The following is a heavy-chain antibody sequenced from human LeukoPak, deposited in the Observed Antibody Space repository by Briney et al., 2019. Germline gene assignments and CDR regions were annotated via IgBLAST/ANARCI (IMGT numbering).Heavy chain of an antibody. Sequence: SETLSLTCTVSGGSVSSGSYYWSWIRQPPGKGLEWIGYIYYSGSTNYNPSLKSRVTISIDTSKNQFSLKLRSVTAADTAVYYCASADCGGDCYTFDSRGQGTLVTVSS. CDR1: GGSVSSGSYY. D-gene: IGHD2-21*02. V-gene: IGHV4-61*01. CDR2: IYYSGST. J-gene: IGHJ4*02. CDR3: ASADCGGDCYTFDS.